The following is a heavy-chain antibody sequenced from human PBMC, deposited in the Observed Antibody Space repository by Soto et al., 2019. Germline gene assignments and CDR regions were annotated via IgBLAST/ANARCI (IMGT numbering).Heavy chain of an antibody. CDR2: IYPGDSDT. Sequence: GESLKISCKGSGYSFTSYWIGWVRQMPGKGLEWMGIIYPGDSDTRYSPSFQGQVTISADKSISTAYLQWSSLKASDTAMYYCARLLLGYSYDYYYGMDVWGQGTTVTVSS. J-gene: IGHJ6*02. CDR3: ARLLLGYSYDYYYGMDV. CDR1: GYSFTSYW. D-gene: IGHD5-18*01. V-gene: IGHV5-51*01.